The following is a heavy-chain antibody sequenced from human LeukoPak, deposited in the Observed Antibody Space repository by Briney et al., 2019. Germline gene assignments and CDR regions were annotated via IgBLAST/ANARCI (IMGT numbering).Heavy chain of an antibody. Sequence: GRSLRLSCAASGFAFRTSVMYLVRRAPGKGLEWVAYISHDGSKKFYGDTVKGRVTISRDNSKNMLYLQMDSLSTEDTAVYYCAKEFGVRLGELATLDYWGQGILVAVSS. CDR1: GFAFRTSV. V-gene: IGHV3-30*18. CDR2: ISHDGSKK. J-gene: IGHJ4*02. D-gene: IGHD3-16*01. CDR3: AKEFGVRLGELATLDY.